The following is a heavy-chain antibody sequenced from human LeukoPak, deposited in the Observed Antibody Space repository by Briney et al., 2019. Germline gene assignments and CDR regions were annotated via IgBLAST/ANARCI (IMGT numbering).Heavy chain of an antibody. J-gene: IGHJ4*02. CDR2: VKQDGSEQ. CDR3: ARDIVVVPAAHYFDY. CDR1: GFTFSSYW. V-gene: IGHV3-7*01. Sequence: GGSLRLSCAASGFTFSSYWMSWVRQAPGKGLEWVANVKQDGSEQYYVDSVKGRFTISRDNAKNSLYVQMNSLRAEDTAVYYCARDIVVVPAAHYFDYWGQGTLVTVSS. D-gene: IGHD2-2*01.